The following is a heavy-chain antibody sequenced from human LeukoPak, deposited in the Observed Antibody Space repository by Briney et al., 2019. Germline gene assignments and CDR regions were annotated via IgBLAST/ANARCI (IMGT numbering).Heavy chain of an antibody. CDR1: GFTVSSNY. CDR2: IYSGGST. D-gene: IGHD2-2*01. V-gene: IGHV3-53*01. Sequence: PGGSLTLSCAASGFTVSSNYMSWVRQAPGKGLEWVSVIYSGGSTYYADSVKGRFTISRDNSKNTLYLQMNSPTAEDTAVYYCARVGVVPAAIPDGFDIWGQGTMVTVSS. J-gene: IGHJ3*02. CDR3: ARVGVVPAAIPDGFDI.